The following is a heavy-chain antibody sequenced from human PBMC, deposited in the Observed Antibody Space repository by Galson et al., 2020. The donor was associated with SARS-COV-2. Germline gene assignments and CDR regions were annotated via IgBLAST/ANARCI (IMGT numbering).Heavy chain of an antibody. CDR3: ARQGVNMIVLVTVPGWYFDL. J-gene: IGHJ2*01. CDR1: GYSVSTTNY. Sequence: SETLSLTCTVSGYSVSTTNYWGWARQPPGRGLEWLGSVYPSGTTYYNPSLKSRVTISVDTSKNQFSLRLDSVTAADTALYYCARQGVNMIVLVTVPGWYFDLWGRGTLVTVSS. D-gene: IGHD3-22*01. V-gene: IGHV4-38-2*02. CDR2: VYPSGTT.